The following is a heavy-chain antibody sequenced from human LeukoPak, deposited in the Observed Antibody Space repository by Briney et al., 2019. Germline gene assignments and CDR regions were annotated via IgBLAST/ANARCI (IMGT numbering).Heavy chain of an antibody. Sequence: SETLSLTCAVYGGSFSGYYWSRIRQPPGQGLEWIGEINHSGNTNYNPSLKSRVTISVDTSKNQFSLKLSSVTAADTAVYYCARDLDSSGYYFDYWGQGTLVTVSS. D-gene: IGHD3-22*01. CDR3: ARDLDSSGYYFDY. V-gene: IGHV4-34*01. CDR2: INHSGNT. J-gene: IGHJ4*02. CDR1: GGSFSGYY.